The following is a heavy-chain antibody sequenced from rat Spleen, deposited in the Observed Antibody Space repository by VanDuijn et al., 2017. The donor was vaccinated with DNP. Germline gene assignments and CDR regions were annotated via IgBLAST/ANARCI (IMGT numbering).Heavy chain of an antibody. Sequence: EVQLVESGGGLVQPGRSLKLSCVASGITFNNYVMAWVRQTPTKGLEWVAFISTGGDNTYYRDSVKGRFTISRDNAKNTQYLQMDSLRSEDTATYYCATWDLDYWGQGVMVTVSS. D-gene: IGHD4-6*01. CDR1: GITFNNYV. CDR2: ISTGGDNT. J-gene: IGHJ2*01. V-gene: IGHV5S13*01. CDR3: ATWDLDY.